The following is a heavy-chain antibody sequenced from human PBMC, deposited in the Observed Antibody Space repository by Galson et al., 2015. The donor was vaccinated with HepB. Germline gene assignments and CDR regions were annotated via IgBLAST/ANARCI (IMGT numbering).Heavy chain of an antibody. J-gene: IGHJ4*02. CDR3: ARVGYCSGGSCYLFDY. Sequence: QSGAEVKKPGESLKISCKGSGYSFTSYWIGWVRQMPGKGLEWMGIIYPGDSDTRYSPSFQGQVTISADKSISTAYLQWSSLKASDTAMYYCARVGYCSGGSCYLFDYWGQGTLVTVSS. CDR2: IYPGDSDT. CDR1: GYSFTSYW. V-gene: IGHV5-51*03. D-gene: IGHD2-15*01.